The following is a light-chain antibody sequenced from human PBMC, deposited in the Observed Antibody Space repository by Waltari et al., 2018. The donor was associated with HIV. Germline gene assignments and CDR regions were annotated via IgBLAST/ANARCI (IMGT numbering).Light chain of an antibody. CDR2: DVS. J-gene: IGLJ2*01. CDR1: SSDVGAYNY. Sequence: QSALTQPASVSGSPGQSITISCTGTSSDVGAYNYVSWYQLHPGKALKLMIYDVSNRPSGVSDRFSASKSANTASRSISGLQAEDEAYYYCSSYTSSSTVFGGGTKLTVL. CDR3: SSYTSSSTV. V-gene: IGLV2-14*03.